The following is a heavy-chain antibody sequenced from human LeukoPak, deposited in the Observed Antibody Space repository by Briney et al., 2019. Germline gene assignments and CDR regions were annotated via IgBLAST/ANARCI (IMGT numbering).Heavy chain of an antibody. J-gene: IGHJ5*02. D-gene: IGHD2-2*01. CDR1: GGTFSSYA. Sequence: GASVKVSCKASGGTFSSYAISWVRQAPGQGLEWMGGIIPIFGTANYAQKFQGRVTITADESTSTAYMELSSLRSEDTAVYYCAQNGRIVVVPAAMIEGYNWFDPWGQGTLVTVSS. CDR2: IIPIFGTA. CDR3: AQNGRIVVVPAAMIEGYNWFDP. V-gene: IGHV1-69*01.